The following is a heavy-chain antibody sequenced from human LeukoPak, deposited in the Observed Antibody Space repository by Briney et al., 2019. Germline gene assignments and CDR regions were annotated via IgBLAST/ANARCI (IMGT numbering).Heavy chain of an antibody. V-gene: IGHV3-7*01. CDR1: GFTFSSYW. Sequence: GGSLRLSCAASGFTFSSYWMSWVRQAPGKGLEWVANIKQDGSGKYYVDSVKGRFTISRDNAKNSLYLQMNSLRAEDTAVYYCARSLDSYGFRDSWYLDLWGRGTLVTVSS. CDR3: ARSLDSYGFRDSWYLDL. D-gene: IGHD5-18*01. CDR2: IKQDGSGK. J-gene: IGHJ2*01.